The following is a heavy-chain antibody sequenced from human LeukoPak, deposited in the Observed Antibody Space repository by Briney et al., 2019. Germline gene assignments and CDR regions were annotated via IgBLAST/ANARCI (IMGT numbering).Heavy chain of an antibody. J-gene: IGHJ4*02. CDR1: GFTFSSYA. D-gene: IGHD2-2*02. CDR2: ISGSGGST. CDR3: ARGYCSSTSCYTFDY. Sequence: GGSLRLSCAASGFTFSSYAMSWVRQAPGKGLEWVSAISGSGGSTYYADSVKGRFTISRDNSKNTLYLQMNSLRAEDTAVYYCARGYCSSTSCYTFDYWGQGTLVTVSS. V-gene: IGHV3-23*01.